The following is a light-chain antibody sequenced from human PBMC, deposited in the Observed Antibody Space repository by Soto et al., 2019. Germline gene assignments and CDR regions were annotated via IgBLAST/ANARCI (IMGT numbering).Light chain of an antibody. Sequence: QSVLTQSPSASASLGASVKLTCTLSSGHSSYAIAWHQQQPEKGPRYLMKLNSDGSHSKGDGIPDRFSGSSSGAERYLTISSLQSEDEADDYCQTWGTGSNWVFGGGTKLTVL. V-gene: IGLV4-69*01. CDR3: QTWGTGSNWV. J-gene: IGLJ3*02. CDR2: LNSDGSH. CDR1: SGHSSYA.